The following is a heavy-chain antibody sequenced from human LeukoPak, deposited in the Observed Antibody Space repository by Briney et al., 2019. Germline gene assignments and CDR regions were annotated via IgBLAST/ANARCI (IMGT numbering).Heavy chain of an antibody. D-gene: IGHD3-3*01. V-gene: IGHV3-7*01. CDR1: GFTFSSYW. CDR2: ITQDGSEK. Sequence: GGSLRLSCAASGFTFSSYWMSWVRQAPGKGLEWVANITQDGSEKYYVDSVKGRFTISRDNAKNSLYLQMNSLRAEDTAVYYCASYYDFWSGYSSIRYWGQGTLVTVSS. CDR3: ASYYDFWSGYSSIRY. J-gene: IGHJ4*02.